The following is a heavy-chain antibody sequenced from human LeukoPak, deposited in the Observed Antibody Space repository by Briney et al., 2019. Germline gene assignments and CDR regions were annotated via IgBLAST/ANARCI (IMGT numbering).Heavy chain of an antibody. J-gene: IGHJ6*02. CDR2: IYSGGST. D-gene: IGHD3-22*01. CDR1: GFTVSSNY. Sequence: GGSLRLSCAASGFTVSSNYMSWVRQAPGKGLEWVSVIYSGGSTYYADSVKGRFTISRDNSKNTLYLQMNSLRAEDTAVYYCARGARDSSGYLSRHCYGMDVWGQGTTVTVSS. CDR3: ARGARDSSGYLSRHCYGMDV. V-gene: IGHV3-66*01.